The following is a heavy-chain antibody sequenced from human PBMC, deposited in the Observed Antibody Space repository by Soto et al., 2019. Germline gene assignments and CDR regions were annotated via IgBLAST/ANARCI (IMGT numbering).Heavy chain of an antibody. J-gene: IGHJ4*02. CDR1: GDSISSYY. CDR3: ARDDFCGGRTHDY. CDR2: IFISGDT. Sequence: QVQLQESGPGLVKPSETLSLSCTVSGDSISSYYWSWIRQPAGKGLEWIGRIFISGDTNYSPSLKSRVTMSVGTSKNQFSLRLNSVTAADMAVYYCARDDFCGGRTHDYWGRGTLVTVSS. D-gene: IGHD2-21*01. V-gene: IGHV4-4*07.